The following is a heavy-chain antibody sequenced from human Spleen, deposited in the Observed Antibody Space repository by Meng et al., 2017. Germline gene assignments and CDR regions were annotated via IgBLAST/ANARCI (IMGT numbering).Heavy chain of an antibody. J-gene: IGHJ5*02. CDR3: ARGLNWFDP. V-gene: IGHV4-39*07. CDR1: GGSISSSSYY. Sequence: QLQLPEAGPGLVKPSETLSLTCTVSGGSISSSSYYWGWVRQPPGKGLEWIGSMYYRGSTYYNPSLKSRVTISVDTSKNQFSLKLSSVTAADTAVYYCARGLNWFDPWGQGTLVTVSS. CDR2: MYYRGST.